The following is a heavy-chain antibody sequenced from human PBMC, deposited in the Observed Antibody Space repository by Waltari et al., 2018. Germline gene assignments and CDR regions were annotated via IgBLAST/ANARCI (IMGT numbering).Heavy chain of an antibody. V-gene: IGHV4-4*02. D-gene: IGHD2-2*01. Sequence: QVQLQESGPGLVKPSGTLSLTCAVSGGSISSSNWWSWVRQPPGKGLEGIGEIDHSGSPNYNPPLNSRVTISVDKSKNQFSLKLSSVTAADTAVYYCARVTYCSSTSCYGGYFDYWGQGTLVTVSS. CDR1: GGSISSSNW. CDR2: IDHSGSP. CDR3: ARVTYCSSTSCYGGYFDY. J-gene: IGHJ4*02.